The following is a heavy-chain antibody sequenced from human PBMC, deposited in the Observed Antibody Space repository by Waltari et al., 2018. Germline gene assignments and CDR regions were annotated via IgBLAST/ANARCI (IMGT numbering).Heavy chain of an antibody. CDR2: SYSGGNT. J-gene: IGHJ4*02. D-gene: IGHD6-19*01. V-gene: IGHV3-53*01. Sequence: EVQLVESGGNLIQPGGSLRLSCAASGFTVRTNFISWVRQAPGKGLEWVSISYSGGNTYDAGSVKGRFTISRDNYKNMVYLEMNSLRAEDTAVYYCAKQSPSYTRGWYPLESWGPGTLVTVSP. CDR3: AKQSPSYTRGWYPLES. CDR1: GFTVRTNF.